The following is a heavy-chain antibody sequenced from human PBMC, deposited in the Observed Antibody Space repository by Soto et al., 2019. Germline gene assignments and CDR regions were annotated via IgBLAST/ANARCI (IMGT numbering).Heavy chain of an antibody. CDR1: GGSFSGYY. J-gene: IGHJ3*02. Sequence: QVQLQQWGAGLLKPSETLSLTCAVYGGSFSGYYWSWIRQPPGKGLEWIGEINHSGSTNYNPSLKSRVTISVDTSKNQFSLKLSSVTAADTAVYYCASTYSGYDSFWGAFDIWGQGTMVTVSS. CDR2: INHSGST. CDR3: ASTYSGYDSFWGAFDI. D-gene: IGHD5-12*01. V-gene: IGHV4-34*01.